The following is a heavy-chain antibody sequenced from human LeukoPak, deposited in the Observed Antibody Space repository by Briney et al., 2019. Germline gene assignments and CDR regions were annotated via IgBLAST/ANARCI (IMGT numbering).Heavy chain of an antibody. CDR1: GFTFSSYG. D-gene: IGHD3-3*01. CDR3: AKERSGDFWSGYYDY. CDR2: IQYDGRNK. V-gene: IGHV3-30*02. Sequence: GSLRLSCAASGFTFSSYGIHWVRQAPGKGLEWVALIQYDGRNKYYADSVKGRFTISRDNSKNTLYLQMNSLRTEDTAVYYCAKERSGDFWSGYYDYWGQGTLVTVSS. J-gene: IGHJ4*02.